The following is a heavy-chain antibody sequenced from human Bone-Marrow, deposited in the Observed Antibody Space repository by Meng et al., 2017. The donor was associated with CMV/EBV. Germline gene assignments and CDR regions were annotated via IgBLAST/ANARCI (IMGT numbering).Heavy chain of an antibody. V-gene: IGHV3-30*04. CDR2: ISYDGRNK. Sequence: LSRTCVASAFTFNSYAIHWVRQAPGKGLEWVAVISYDGRNKYYADSVKGRFTISRDNSKNTVYMRMNSLRVVDTAVYYCMRPHDDNSDQLDYVEYWGQGTLVTVPS. J-gene: IGHJ4*02. CDR3: MRPHDDNSDQLDYVEY. CDR1: AFTFNSYA. D-gene: IGHD4-17*01.